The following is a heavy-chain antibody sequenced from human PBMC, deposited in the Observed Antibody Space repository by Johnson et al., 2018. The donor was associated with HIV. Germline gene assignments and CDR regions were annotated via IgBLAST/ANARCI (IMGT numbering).Heavy chain of an antibody. CDR2: INQDGSEK. CDR3: ARAPSPQTMAGTTDACDI. J-gene: IGHJ3*02. CDR1: GFPFSSFW. V-gene: IGHV3-7*01. Sequence: EVQLVESGGGLVQPGGSLRLSCVVSGFPFSSFWMHWVRQTPGKGLEWVANINQDGSEKYYVDSVKGRFTISRDNSKNTLYLQMNSLRAEDTAVYYCARAPSPQTMAGTTDACDIWGQGNMVTVSS. D-gene: IGHD6-19*01.